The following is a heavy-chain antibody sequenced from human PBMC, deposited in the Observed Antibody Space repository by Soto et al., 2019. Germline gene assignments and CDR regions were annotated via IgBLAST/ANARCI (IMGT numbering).Heavy chain of an antibody. J-gene: IGHJ5*02. CDR3: ARAVGIGVSGLDL. CDR2: MNAANGNA. V-gene: IGHV1-8*01. CDR1: GYNFPSSN. D-gene: IGHD1-26*01. Sequence: QERLVQSGAELRRPGASVKISCRASGYNFPSSNVNWVRQASGQGPEWLGWMNAANGNAAFARDFQGRVTMTRDLATDTGYLELGCLSSGDTAMYDCARAVGIGVSGLDLWGPGTFVTVS.